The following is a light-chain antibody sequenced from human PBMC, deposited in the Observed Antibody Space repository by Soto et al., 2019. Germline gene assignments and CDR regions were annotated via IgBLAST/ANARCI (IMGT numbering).Light chain of an antibody. Sequence: QSALTQPPSVSGSPGQSVTISCTGTSSDVGSYNRVSWYQQPPGTAPKLIIYEVINRPSGVPDRFSGSKSGNTASLTISGLQAEDEAVYYCSSYTSSSTLVFGGGTKLTVL. CDR2: EVI. V-gene: IGLV2-18*02. J-gene: IGLJ2*01. CDR1: SSDVGSYNR. CDR3: SSYTSSSTLV.